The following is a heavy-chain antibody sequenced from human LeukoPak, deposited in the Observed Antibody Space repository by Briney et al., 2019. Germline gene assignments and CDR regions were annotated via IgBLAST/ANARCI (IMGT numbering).Heavy chain of an antibody. J-gene: IGHJ4*02. V-gene: IGHV1-18*01. CDR1: GYTFTSYA. CDR2: ISAYNGNT. Sequence: ASVKVSCKASGYTFTSYAMHWVRQAPGKRLEWMGWISAYNGNTNYAQKLQGRVTMTTDTSTSTAYMELRSLRSDDTALYYCARKWFGELLWDYWGQGTPVTVSS. CDR3: ARKWFGELLWDY. D-gene: IGHD3-10*01.